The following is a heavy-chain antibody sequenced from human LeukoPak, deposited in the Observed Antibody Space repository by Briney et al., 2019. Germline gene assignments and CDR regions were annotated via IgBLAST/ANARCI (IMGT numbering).Heavy chain of an antibody. D-gene: IGHD3-22*01. CDR3: ARHALDSSGELEDY. Sequence: SETLSLTCTVSGGSISSSSYYWGWIRQPPGKGLEWIGSIYYSGSTYYNPSLKSRVTISVDTSKNQFSLKLSSVTAADTAVYCCARHALDSSGELEDYWDQGTLVTVSS. V-gene: IGHV4-39*01. J-gene: IGHJ4*02. CDR2: IYYSGST. CDR1: GGSISSSSYY.